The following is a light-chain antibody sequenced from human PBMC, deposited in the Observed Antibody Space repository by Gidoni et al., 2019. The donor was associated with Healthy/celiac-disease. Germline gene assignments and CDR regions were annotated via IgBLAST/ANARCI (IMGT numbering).Light chain of an antibody. J-gene: IGKJ4*01. Sequence: IQMTQSPSPLSAPVGDRVTLTCRASQSISSYLTWYQQKPGKAPKLLIYAASSLQSGGPSRFSGSGSGPDFTLTISSLQPKDFPTYYCQRSYSTPLTFXGXTKVEIK. V-gene: IGKV1-39*01. CDR1: QSISSY. CDR3: QRSYSTPLT. CDR2: AAS.